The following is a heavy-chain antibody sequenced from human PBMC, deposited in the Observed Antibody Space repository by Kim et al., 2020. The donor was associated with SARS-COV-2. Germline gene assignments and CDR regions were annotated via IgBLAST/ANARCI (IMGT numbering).Heavy chain of an antibody. CDR3: ARVFTIFGVDPAYGMDV. V-gene: IGHV1-3*01. CDR1: GYTFTSYA. J-gene: IGHJ6*02. Sequence: ASVKVSCKASGYTFTSYAMHWVRQAPGQRLEWMGWINAGNGNTKYSQKFQGRVTITRDTSASTAYMELSSLRSEDTAVYYCARVFTIFGVDPAYGMDVWGQGTTVTVSS. CDR2: INAGNGNT. D-gene: IGHD3-3*01.